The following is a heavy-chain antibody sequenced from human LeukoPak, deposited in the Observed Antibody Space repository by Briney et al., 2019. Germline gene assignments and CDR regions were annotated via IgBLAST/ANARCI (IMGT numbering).Heavy chain of an antibody. V-gene: IGHV3-53*01. Sequence: GGSLRLSCAASGFTVSSNYMSWVRQAPGKGLEWVSVIYSGGSTYYADSVKGRFTISRDNSKNTLYLQMNSLRAEDTAVYYCAKNIVDTDFYFDYWGQGTLVTVSS. CDR3: AKNIVDTDFYFDY. CDR2: IYSGGST. CDR1: GFTVSSNY. J-gene: IGHJ4*02. D-gene: IGHD5-18*01.